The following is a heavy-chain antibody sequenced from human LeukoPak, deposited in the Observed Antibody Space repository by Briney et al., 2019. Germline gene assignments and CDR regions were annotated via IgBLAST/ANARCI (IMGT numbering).Heavy chain of an antibody. J-gene: IGHJ4*02. D-gene: IGHD3-10*01. CDR2: INPSGGST. Sequence: ASVKVSCKASGYTFTSYYMHWVRQAPGQGLEWMGIINPSGGSTSYARKFQGRVTMTRDTSTSTVYMELSSLRSEDTAVYYCARSYYYGSGSYYTLYYFDYWGQGTLVTVSS. CDR3: ARSYYYGSGSYYTLYYFDY. CDR1: GYTFTSYY. V-gene: IGHV1-46*01.